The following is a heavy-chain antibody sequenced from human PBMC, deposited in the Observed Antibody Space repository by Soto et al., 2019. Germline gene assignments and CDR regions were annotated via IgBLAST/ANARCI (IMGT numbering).Heavy chain of an antibody. CDR1: GGTFSSYA. Sequence: SVKFSCKASGGTFSSYAISWVRQAPGQGLEWMGGIIPIFGTSNYAQKFQGRVTITADKSTSTAYMELSSLRSEDTAVYYCASQSSSSWYSEYFQHWGQGTLVTVSS. D-gene: IGHD6-13*01. CDR2: IIPIFGTS. J-gene: IGHJ1*01. CDR3: ASQSSSSWYSEYFQH. V-gene: IGHV1-69*06.